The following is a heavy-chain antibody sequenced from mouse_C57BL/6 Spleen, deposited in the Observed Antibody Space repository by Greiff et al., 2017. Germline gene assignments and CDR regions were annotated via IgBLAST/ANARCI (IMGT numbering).Heavy chain of an antibody. CDR3: TRDGQTAQATDAMDY. D-gene: IGHD3-2*02. CDR1: GFTFSSYA. Sequence: EVMLVESGEGLVKPGGSLKLSCAASGFTFSSYAMSWVRQTPEKRLEWVAYISSGGDYIYYADTVKGRFTISRDNARNTLYLQMSSLKSEDTAMYYCTRDGQTAQATDAMDYWGQGTSVTVSS. J-gene: IGHJ4*01. CDR2: ISSGGDYI. V-gene: IGHV5-9-1*02.